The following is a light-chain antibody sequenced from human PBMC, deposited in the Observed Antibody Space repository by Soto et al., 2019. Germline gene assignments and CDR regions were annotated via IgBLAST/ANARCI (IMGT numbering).Light chain of an antibody. V-gene: IGKV1-33*01. CDR1: QDITNY. CDR3: QQYGNLPLT. J-gene: IGKJ4*01. CDR2: DAS. Sequence: DIQMTQSPSSLSASVGDSVTITCQATQDITNYLNWYQQKPGKAPKLLIYDASNLATGVPSRFSGSGSGTDFSFTISSLQPEDLATYYCQQYGNLPLTFGGGTKVEIK.